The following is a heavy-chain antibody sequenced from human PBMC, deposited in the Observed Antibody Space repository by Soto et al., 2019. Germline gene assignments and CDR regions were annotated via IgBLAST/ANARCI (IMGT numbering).Heavy chain of an antibody. Sequence: SETLSLTCTVSGGLISGFYWSWIRQPPGQGLEWIGYIYYSGYTNYNPSLESRVTISVDTSKNLFSLKLTSVTAADTAVYYCALHIVVGRGGSSFDHWGQGSLVTVSS. V-gene: IGHV4-59*12. J-gene: IGHJ5*02. CDR3: ALHIVVGRGGSSFDH. CDR2: IYYSGYT. CDR1: GGLISGFY. D-gene: IGHD2-21*01.